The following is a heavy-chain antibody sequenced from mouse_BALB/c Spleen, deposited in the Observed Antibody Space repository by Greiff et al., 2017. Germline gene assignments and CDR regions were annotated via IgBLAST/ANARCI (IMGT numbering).Heavy chain of an antibody. CDR1: GYTFTSYW. Sequence: QVQLQQPGAELVRPGASVKLSCKASGYTFTSYWINWVKQRPGQGLEWIGNIYPSDSYTNYNQKFKDKATLTVDKSSSTAYMQLSSPTSEDSAVYYCTIDGGAMDYWGQGTSVTVSS. CDR3: TIDGGAMDY. V-gene: IGHV1-69*02. J-gene: IGHJ4*01. CDR2: IYPSDSYT.